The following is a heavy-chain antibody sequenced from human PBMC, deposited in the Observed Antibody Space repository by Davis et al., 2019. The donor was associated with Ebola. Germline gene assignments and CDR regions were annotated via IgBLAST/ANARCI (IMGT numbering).Heavy chain of an antibody. CDR1: GYTFTSYG. Sequence: ASVKVSCKAAGYTFTSYGISWVRQAPGQGLAWMVWINPNSGGTNYAQKFQGCVTMTRDTSISTAYIELSRLRPDDTAVYYCARNRGFITIFGLLGYGMDVWGQGTTVTVSS. D-gene: IGHD3-3*01. V-gene: IGHV1-2*04. CDR3: ARNRGFITIFGLLGYGMDV. CDR2: INPNSGGT. J-gene: IGHJ6*02.